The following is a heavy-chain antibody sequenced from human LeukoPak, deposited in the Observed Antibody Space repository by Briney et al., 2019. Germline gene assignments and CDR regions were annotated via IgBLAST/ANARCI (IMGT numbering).Heavy chain of an antibody. CDR2: IYHSGST. J-gene: IGHJ4*02. CDR1: GYSISSTYY. D-gene: IGHD6-13*01. V-gene: IGHV4-38-2*02. CDR3: ARDNVSSWYFDY. Sequence: PSETLSLTCTVSGYSISSTYYWGWIRQPPGKGLEWIGSIYHSGSTYYNPSLKSRVTISVDRSKSQFSLKLSSVTAADTAVYYCARDNVSSWYFDYWGQGTLVTVSS.